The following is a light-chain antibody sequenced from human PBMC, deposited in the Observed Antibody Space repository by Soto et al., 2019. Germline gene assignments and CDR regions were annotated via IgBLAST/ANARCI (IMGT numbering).Light chain of an antibody. CDR3: QQLKSYPIT. J-gene: IGKJ4*01. V-gene: IGKV1-9*01. CDR2: AAP. CDR1: QGISSS. Sequence: DIQLTQSPSFLSASVGDRVTITCRASQGISSSLACYQQRAAKAPNFLIYAAPTLKSGAPSRFSGSGSATEFALTISSLQPEDSATYYCQQLKSYPITFGGGTKVDIK.